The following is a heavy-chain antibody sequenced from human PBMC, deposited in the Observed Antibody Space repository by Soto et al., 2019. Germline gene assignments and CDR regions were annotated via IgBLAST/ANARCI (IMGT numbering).Heavy chain of an antibody. CDR3: ARTHTVRGVISMYHGMDV. CDR2: IDWDDDK. J-gene: IGHJ6*02. D-gene: IGHD3-10*01. Sequence: SGPTLVNPTQTLTLTCTFSGFSLSTSGVCVSWIRQPPGKALEWLALIDWDDDKYYTASLETRLTISKDTSKNQVVLTVTNMDSVDTATYYSARTHTVRGVISMYHGMDVWGQGTTVTVSS. CDR1: GFSLSTSGVC. V-gene: IGHV2-70*01.